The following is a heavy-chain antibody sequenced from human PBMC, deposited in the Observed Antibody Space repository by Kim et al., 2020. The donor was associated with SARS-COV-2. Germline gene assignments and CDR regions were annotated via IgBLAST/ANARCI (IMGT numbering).Heavy chain of an antibody. CDR1: GGSISGYY. D-gene: IGHD3-16*01. J-gene: IGHJ4*03. CDR2: FFDSGRS. Sequence: SETLSLTCTVSGGSISGYYWSWIRQPPGKGLEWIGSFFDSGRSDSNPSLRSRVTFSVETSKNQFSLKVSSVTAADTAVYYCARSVPGGRFWGPAFGSFD. V-gene: IGHV4-59*01. CDR3: ARSVPGGRFWGPAFGSFD.